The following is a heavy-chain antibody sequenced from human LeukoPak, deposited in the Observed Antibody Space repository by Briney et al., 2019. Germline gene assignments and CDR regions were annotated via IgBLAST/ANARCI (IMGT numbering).Heavy chain of an antibody. V-gene: IGHV4-4*02. Sequence: SGTLSLTCAVSGGSISSSNWWSWVRQPPGKGLEWSGEIYHSGSTNYNPSLKSRVTISVDKSKNQFSLKLSSVTAADTAVYYCARDRYYDFWSGYYKRPHAFDIWGQGTMVTVSS. CDR1: GGSISSSNW. J-gene: IGHJ3*02. CDR3: ARDRYYDFWSGYYKRPHAFDI. CDR2: IYHSGST. D-gene: IGHD3-3*01.